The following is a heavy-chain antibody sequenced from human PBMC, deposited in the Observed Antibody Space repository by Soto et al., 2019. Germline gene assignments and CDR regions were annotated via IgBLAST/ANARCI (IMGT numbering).Heavy chain of an antibody. CDR2: INHSGST. V-gene: IGHV4-34*01. J-gene: IGHJ5*02. CDR3: ARVGVLRYFDRLWAGP. Sequence: PSETLSLTCAVYGGSFSGYYWSWIRQPPGKGLEWIGEINHSGSTNYNPSLKSRVTISVDTSKNQFSLKLSSVTAADTAVYYCARVGVLRYFDRLWAGPWGQGNLVTVSS. CDR1: GGSFSGYY. D-gene: IGHD3-9*01.